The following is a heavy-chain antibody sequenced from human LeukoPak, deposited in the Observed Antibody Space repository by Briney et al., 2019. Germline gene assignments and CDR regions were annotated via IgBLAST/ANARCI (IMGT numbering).Heavy chain of an antibody. CDR2: IRYDGSNK. CDR1: GFTFSSYG. D-gene: IGHD2-2*01. CDR3: AKGRLGYCSSTSCLALDY. J-gene: IGHJ4*02. Sequence: GGSLRLSCAASGFTFSSYGMHWVRQAPGKGLEWVAFIRYDGSNKYYADSVKGRFTISRDNSKNTLYLQMNSLRAEDTAVYYCAKGRLGYCSSTSCLALDYWGQGTLVTVSS. V-gene: IGHV3-30*02.